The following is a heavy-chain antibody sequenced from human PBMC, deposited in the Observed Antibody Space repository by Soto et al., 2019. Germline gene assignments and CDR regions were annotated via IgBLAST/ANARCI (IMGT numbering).Heavy chain of an antibody. V-gene: IGHV3-33*01. D-gene: IGHD6-25*01. Sequence: GGSLRLSCAASGFTFSSYGMHWVRQAPGKGLEWVAVIWYDGSNKYYADSVKGRFTISRDNSKNTLYLQMNSLRAEDTAVYYCARATIAARTGYYFDYWGQGTLVTVSS. CDR1: GFTFSSYG. CDR2: IWYDGSNK. J-gene: IGHJ4*02. CDR3: ARATIAARTGYYFDY.